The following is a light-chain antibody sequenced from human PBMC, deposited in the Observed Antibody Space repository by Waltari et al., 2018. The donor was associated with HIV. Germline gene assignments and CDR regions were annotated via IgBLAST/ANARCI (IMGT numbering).Light chain of an antibody. J-gene: IGKJ3*01. CDR3: QQQNTYPLT. CDR2: SAS. Sequence: DILLTQSPSFLSASVGDSVTISCRANPGIRNYVAWYQQRPGRAPKLLIFSASILQEGVPSRFSASGSGTQFTLTINTLQPEDFATYYCQQQNTYPLTFGPGT. V-gene: IGKV1-9*01. CDR1: PGIRNY.